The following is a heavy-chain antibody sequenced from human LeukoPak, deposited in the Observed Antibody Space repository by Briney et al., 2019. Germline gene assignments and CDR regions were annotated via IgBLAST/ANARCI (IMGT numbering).Heavy chain of an antibody. CDR2: IGTAGDT. J-gene: IGHJ4*02. D-gene: IGHD1-26*01. V-gene: IGHV3-13*01. Sequence: GGSLRLSCAASGFTFSSYDIHWVRQATGKGLEWVSAIGTAGDTYYPGSVKGRFTISRENAKNSLYLQMNSLRAGDTAVYYCARVSSDLTKWEVFDYWGQGTLVTVSS. CDR1: GFTFSSYD. CDR3: ARVSSDLTKWEVFDY.